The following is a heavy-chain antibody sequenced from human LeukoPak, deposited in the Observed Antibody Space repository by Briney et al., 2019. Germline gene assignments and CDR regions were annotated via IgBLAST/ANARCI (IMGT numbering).Heavy chain of an antibody. Sequence: GGSLRLSCAASGFTFSCYWMHWVRQAPGKGLEWVSSISSSSSYIYYADSVKGRFTISRDNAKNSLYLQMNSLRAEDTAVYYCARDRELLLLNAFDIWGQGTMVTVSS. CDR1: GFTFSCYW. J-gene: IGHJ3*02. V-gene: IGHV3-21*01. D-gene: IGHD1-26*01. CDR2: ISSSSSYI. CDR3: ARDRELLLLNAFDI.